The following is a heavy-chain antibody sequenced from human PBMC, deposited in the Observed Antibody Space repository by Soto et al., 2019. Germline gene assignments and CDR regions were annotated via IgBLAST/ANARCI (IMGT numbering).Heavy chain of an antibody. V-gene: IGHV1-18*04. CDR2: ISAYNGNT. CDR3: ARDFALNTGLTIDY. CDR1: GYTFTSYG. D-gene: IGHD1-1*01. Sequence: VASVKVSCKASGYTFTSYGISWVRQAPGQGLEWMGWISAYNGNTNYAQKLQGRVTMTTDTSTSTAYMELRSLRSDDTAVYYCARDFALNTGLTIDYWGQGTLVTVSS. J-gene: IGHJ4*02.